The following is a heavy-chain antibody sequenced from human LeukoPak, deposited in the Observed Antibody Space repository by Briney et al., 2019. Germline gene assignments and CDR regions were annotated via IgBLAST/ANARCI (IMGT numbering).Heavy chain of an antibody. D-gene: IGHD2-15*01. J-gene: IGHJ6*02. CDR3: ARADKRGYFYGMDV. CDR1: GGSISSSNYY. V-gene: IGHV4-39*07. Sequence: QPSETLSLTCTVSGGSISSSNYYWGWIRQPPGKGLEWIGTISYSGSTYYNPSLKSRVTISVDTSKNQFSLKLSSVTAADTALYYCARADKRGYFYGMDVWGLGTTVTVSS. CDR2: ISYSGST.